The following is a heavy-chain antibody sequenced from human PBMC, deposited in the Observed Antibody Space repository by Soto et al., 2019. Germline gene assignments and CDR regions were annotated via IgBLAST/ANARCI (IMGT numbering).Heavy chain of an antibody. Sequence: LRLSCAASGFTFSSYWMHWVRQAPGKGLVWVSRINSDGSSTSYADSVKGRFTISRDNAKNTLYLQMNSLRAEDTAVYYCARFEQSYYDSSFDYFDYWGQGTLVTVSS. J-gene: IGHJ4*02. CDR3: ARFEQSYYDSSFDYFDY. V-gene: IGHV3-74*01. CDR1: GFTFSSYW. D-gene: IGHD3-22*01. CDR2: INSDGSST.